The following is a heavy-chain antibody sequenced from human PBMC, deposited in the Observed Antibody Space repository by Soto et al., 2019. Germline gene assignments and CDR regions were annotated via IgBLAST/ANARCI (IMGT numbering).Heavy chain of an antibody. CDR3: ARELHSYASRGYSPYFDY. J-gene: IGHJ4*02. CDR2: ISGSGGST. D-gene: IGHD3-22*01. CDR1: GFTFSSYA. Sequence: PGGSLRLSCAASGFTFSSYAMSWVRQAPGKGLEWVSAISGSGGSTYYADSVKGRFTISRDNSKNTLYLQMNSLRAEDTAVYYCARELHSYASRGYSPYFDYWGQGALVTVSS. V-gene: IGHV3-23*01.